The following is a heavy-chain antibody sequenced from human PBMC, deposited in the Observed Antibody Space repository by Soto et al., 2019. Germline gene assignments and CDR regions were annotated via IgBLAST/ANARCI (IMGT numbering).Heavy chain of an antibody. CDR1: SASLGSSTYC. Sequence: SETLSLTCSVSSASLGSSTYCWSWIRQPPGRGPEWIGSIYYSGNTYYKPSLKSRVSISIDTSRNQFSLKLTSVTAADTGVYYCASSSPFHYWGPGILVTVSS. V-gene: IGHV4-39*01. CDR3: ASSSPFHY. D-gene: IGHD6-6*01. CDR2: IYYSGNT. J-gene: IGHJ4*02.